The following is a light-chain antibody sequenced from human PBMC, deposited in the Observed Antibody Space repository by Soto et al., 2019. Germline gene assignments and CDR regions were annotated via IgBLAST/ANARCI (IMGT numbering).Light chain of an antibody. V-gene: IGLV1-40*01. CDR1: SSNIGAGYD. J-gene: IGLJ1*01. Sequence: QSVLTQPPSVSGAPGQRVTISCTGSSSNIGAGYDVHWYQQRPGTAPKLLISGNSNRPSGVPDRFSGSTSGTSASLAITGLQAEDEDDYYCQSYDSTLSARYVFGTGTKLTVL. CDR2: GNS. CDR3: QSYDSTLSARYV.